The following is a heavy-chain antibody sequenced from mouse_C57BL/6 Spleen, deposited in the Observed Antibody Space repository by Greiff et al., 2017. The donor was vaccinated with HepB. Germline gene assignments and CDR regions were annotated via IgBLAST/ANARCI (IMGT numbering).Heavy chain of an antibody. CDR3: ARRGYYDCGSDWYFDD. D-gene: IGHD1-1*01. CDR2: IDPSDSYT. Sequence: QVQLQQPGAELVMPGASVKLSCKASGYTFTSYWMHWVKQRPGQGLEWIGEIDPSDSYTNYNQKFKGKSTLTVDKSSSTAYMQLSGLTSGDSAVYYGARRGYYDCGSDWYFDDWGKGTTVTVSS. J-gene: IGHJ1*03. CDR1: GYTFTSYW. V-gene: IGHV1-69*01.